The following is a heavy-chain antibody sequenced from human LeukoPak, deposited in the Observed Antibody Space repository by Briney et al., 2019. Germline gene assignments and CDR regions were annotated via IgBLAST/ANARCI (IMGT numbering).Heavy chain of an antibody. J-gene: IGHJ6*02. Sequence: SETLSLTCTVSGGSISSYYWSWIRQPPGKGLEWIGYIYYSGSTNYNPSLKSRVTISVDTSKNQFSLKLSSVTAADTAVYYCASGIAAEPGYARYYGMDVWGQGTTVTVSS. CDR1: GGSISSYY. V-gene: IGHV4-59*01. D-gene: IGHD6-13*01. CDR2: IYYSGST. CDR3: ASGIAAEPGYARYYGMDV.